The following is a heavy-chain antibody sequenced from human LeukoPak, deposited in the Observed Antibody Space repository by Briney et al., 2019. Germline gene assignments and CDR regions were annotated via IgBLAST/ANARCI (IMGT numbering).Heavy chain of an antibody. V-gene: IGHV3-74*01. Sequence: SGGSLRLSCAASGFTFSTYWMAWVRQGPGKGLVWVSHINSDGSSKDSADAVKGRFTISRDTAKTSLYLQMNSLRAVDTAVYDGARVTSPPVVVKNDGGFDPWGQGTLVTVSS. J-gene: IGHJ5*02. D-gene: IGHD3-22*01. CDR1: GFTFSTYW. CDR2: INSDGSSK. CDR3: ARVTSPPVVVKNDGGFDP.